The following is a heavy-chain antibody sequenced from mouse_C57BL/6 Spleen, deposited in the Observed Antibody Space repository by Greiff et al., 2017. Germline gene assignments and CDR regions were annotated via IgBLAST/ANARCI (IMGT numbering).Heavy chain of an antibody. D-gene: IGHD1-1*01. J-gene: IGHJ3*01. V-gene: IGHV1-55*01. Sequence: VQLQQSGAELVKPGASVKMSCNASGYTFTSYWITWVKQRPGQGLEWIGDIYPGSGSTNYNEKFKSKATLTVDTSSSTAYMQLSSLTSEDSAVYYCARRNYGSSFAYWGQGTLVTVSA. CDR2: IYPGSGST. CDR3: ARRNYGSSFAY. CDR1: GYTFTSYW.